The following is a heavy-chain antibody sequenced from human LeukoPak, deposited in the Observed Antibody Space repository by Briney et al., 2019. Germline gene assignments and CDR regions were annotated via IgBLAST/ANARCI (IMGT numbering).Heavy chain of an antibody. CDR1: GFTFRSSE. Sequence: GGSLRLSCAASGFTFRSSEMNWVRQAPGKGLEWVSYISDGGKTKYYADSVKGRFTISRDNAKTSLYLQMNSLRAEDTAVYYCARDLSGVTGYTYGRGIDYWGQGTLVTVSS. J-gene: IGHJ4*02. CDR3: ARDLSGVTGYTYGRGIDY. CDR2: ISDGGKTK. V-gene: IGHV3-48*03. D-gene: IGHD5-18*01.